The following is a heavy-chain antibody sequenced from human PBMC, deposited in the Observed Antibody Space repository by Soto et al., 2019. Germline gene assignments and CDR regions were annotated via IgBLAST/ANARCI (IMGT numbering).Heavy chain of an antibody. Sequence: SCKASGGTFSSYAVSWVRQAPGKGLEWVSAISGSGSSAYLADSVKGRFTISRDNSKNTLYLQMNSLRAEDTAVYYCAKNVWGITIFGGMDVWGQGTTVTVSS. D-gene: IGHD3-9*01. CDR1: GGTFSSYA. CDR3: AKNVWGITIFGGMDV. V-gene: IGHV3-23*01. CDR2: ISGSGSSA. J-gene: IGHJ6*02.